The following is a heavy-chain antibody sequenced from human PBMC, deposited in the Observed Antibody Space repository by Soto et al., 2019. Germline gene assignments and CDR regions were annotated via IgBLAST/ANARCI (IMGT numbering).Heavy chain of an antibody. CDR1: GGSINNYY. V-gene: IGHV4-59*01. CDR3: ARDVGYYYDSSGSMAFDI. Sequence: SETLSLTCTVSGGSINNYYWSWIRQPPGKGLEWIGNILYNGDTKYNPSLKSRVTISVDMSKNQFSLKLSSLTAADTAVYYCARDVGYYYDSSGSMAFDIWGQGTMVTVSS. J-gene: IGHJ3*02. D-gene: IGHD3-22*01. CDR2: ILYNGDT.